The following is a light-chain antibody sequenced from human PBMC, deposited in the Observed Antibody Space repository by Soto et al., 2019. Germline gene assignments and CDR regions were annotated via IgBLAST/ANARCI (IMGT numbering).Light chain of an antibody. CDR2: GAS. J-gene: IGKJ1*01. CDR3: QQYGSSPPVT. CDR1: ESVSSIY. V-gene: IGKV3-20*01. Sequence: ENVLTQSPGTLSLSPGERATLSCRASESVSSIYVAWYQQKPGQAPTLLIYGASTRATGIPDRFSGSGSGTDFNLTIDRLETEDFAVYYCQQYGSSPPVTCGQGTKVDI.